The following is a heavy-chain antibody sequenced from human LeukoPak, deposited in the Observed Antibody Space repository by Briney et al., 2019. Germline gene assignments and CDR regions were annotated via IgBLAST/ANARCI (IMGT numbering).Heavy chain of an antibody. CDR2: IYYSGST. J-gene: IGHJ4*02. V-gene: IGHV4-39*07. CDR3: ARDRGSGSYYIDY. CDR1: GGSISSSSYY. Sequence: ETLSLTCTVSGGSISSSSYYWGWIRQPPGKGLEWIGSIYYSGSTYYNPSLKSRVTISVDTSKNQFSLKLSSVTAADTAVYYCARDRGSGSYYIDYWGQGTLVTVSS. D-gene: IGHD3-10*01.